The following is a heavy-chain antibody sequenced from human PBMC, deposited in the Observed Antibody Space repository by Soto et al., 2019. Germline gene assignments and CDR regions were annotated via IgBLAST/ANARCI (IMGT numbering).Heavy chain of an antibody. Sequence: SETLSLTCTVSGGSISSYYWSWIRQPPGKGLEWIGYIYYSGSTNYNPSLKSRVTISVDTSKNQFSLKLSSVTAADTAVYYCARDDGPYSGYESWGQGTLVNVSS. CDR3: ARDDGPYSGYES. CDR2: IYYSGST. D-gene: IGHD5-12*01. J-gene: IGHJ4*02. V-gene: IGHV4-59*01. CDR1: GGSISSYY.